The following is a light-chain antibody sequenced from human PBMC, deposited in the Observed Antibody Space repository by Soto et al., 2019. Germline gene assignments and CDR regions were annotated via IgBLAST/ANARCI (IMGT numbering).Light chain of an antibody. V-gene: IGKV1-6*01. CDR2: VAS. J-gene: IGKJ1*01. CDR1: QGISSF. CDR3: LQDYNYPRM. Sequence: GDSVTITCRATQGISSFLAWYQQKPGKAPKLLIYVASSLQSGVPSRFSGSGSGTDFTLTISSLQPEDFATYYCLQDYNYPRMFGQGTKVDIK.